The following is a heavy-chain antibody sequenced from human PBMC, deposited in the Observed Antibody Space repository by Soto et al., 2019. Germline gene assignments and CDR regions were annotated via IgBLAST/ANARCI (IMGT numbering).Heavy chain of an antibody. V-gene: IGHV3-23*01. Sequence: GGSLRLSCAASGFTFSSYAMSWVRQAPGKGLEWVSAISGSGGSTYYADSVKGRFTISRDNSKNTLYLQMNSLRADDTAVYYCAKDNGYSYGGFDYWGQGTLVTVSS. J-gene: IGHJ4*02. D-gene: IGHD5-18*01. CDR1: GFTFSSYA. CDR2: ISGSGGST. CDR3: AKDNGYSYGGFDY.